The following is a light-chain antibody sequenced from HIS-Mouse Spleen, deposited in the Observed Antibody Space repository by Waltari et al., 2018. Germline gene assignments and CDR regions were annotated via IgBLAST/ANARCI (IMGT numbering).Light chain of an antibody. V-gene: IGLV2-14*03. CDR2: DVS. J-gene: IGLJ3*02. Sequence: QSALTQPASVSGSPGQSITISCTCTSSDVGGYNSVSWYQQHPGKAPKLMIYDVSNRPSGVSNRFSGSKSGNTASLTISGLQAEDEADYYCSSYTSSSTWVFGGGTKLTVL. CDR1: SSDVGGYNS. CDR3: SSYTSSSTWV.